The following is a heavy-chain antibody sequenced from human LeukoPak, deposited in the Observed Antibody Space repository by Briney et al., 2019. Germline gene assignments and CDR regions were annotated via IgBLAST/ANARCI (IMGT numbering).Heavy chain of an antibody. D-gene: IGHD4-17*01. J-gene: IGHJ4*02. CDR1: GFTFHDYA. CDR3: AKERLTTTAFDY. V-gene: IGHV3-43*02. CDR2: ITGDGGAT. Sequence: GGSVRLSCAASGFTFHDYAMHWVRQAPGKGLAWVSFITGDGGATYYADSVKGRFTISRDNSKNTLYLHMNSLRAVDKARYYCAKERLTTTAFDYWGQGTLVTVSS.